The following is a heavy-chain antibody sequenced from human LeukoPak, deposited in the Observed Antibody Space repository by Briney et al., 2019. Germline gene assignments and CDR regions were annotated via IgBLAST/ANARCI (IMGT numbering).Heavy chain of an antibody. J-gene: IGHJ4*02. Sequence: GGSLRLSCAASGFTFSSYSMNWVRQAPGKGLEWVAVISYDGSNKYYADSVKGRFTISRDNSKNTLYLQMNSLRAEDTAVYYCARSRDIEWLRSPFGYWGQGTLVTVSS. CDR1: GFTFSSYS. V-gene: IGHV3-30*03. CDR2: ISYDGSNK. CDR3: ARSRDIEWLRSPFGY. D-gene: IGHD5-12*01.